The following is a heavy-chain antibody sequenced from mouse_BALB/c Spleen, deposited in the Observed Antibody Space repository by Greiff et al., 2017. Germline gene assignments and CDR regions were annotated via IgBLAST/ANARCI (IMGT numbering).Heavy chain of an antibody. CDR3: ARCSGTSRAWFAY. J-gene: IGHJ3*01. CDR1: GFTFSSYT. CDR2: ISSGGGNT. Sequence: EVQLVESGGGLVKPGGSLKLSCAASGFTFSSYTMSWVRQTPEKRLEWVATISSGGGNTYYPDSVKGRFTISRDNAKNNLYLQMSSLRSEDTALYYCARCSGTSRAWFAYWGQGTLVTVSA. D-gene: IGHD4-1*01. V-gene: IGHV5-9*03.